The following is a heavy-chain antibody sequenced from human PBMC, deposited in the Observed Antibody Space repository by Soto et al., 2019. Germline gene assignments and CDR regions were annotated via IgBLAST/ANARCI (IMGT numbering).Heavy chain of an antibody. Sequence: ASVKVSCKASGYTFTSYGISWVRQAPGQGLEWMGWISAYNGNTNYAQKLQGRVTMTTDTSTSTAYMELRSLRSDDTAVYYCARVQKWLLSEHWFDPWGQGTLVTVSS. D-gene: IGHD3-22*01. CDR1: GYTFTSYG. J-gene: IGHJ5*02. CDR3: ARVQKWLLSEHWFDP. CDR2: ISAYNGNT. V-gene: IGHV1-18*01.